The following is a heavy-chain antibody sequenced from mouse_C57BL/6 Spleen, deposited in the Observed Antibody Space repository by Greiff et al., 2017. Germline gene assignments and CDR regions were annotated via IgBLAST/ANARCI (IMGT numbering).Heavy chain of an antibody. V-gene: IGHV1-80*01. Sequence: QVQLQQSGAELVKPGASVKISCKASGYAFSSYWMNWVKQRPGKGLEWIGQIYPGDGDTNYNGKFKGKATLTADKSSSTAYMQLSSLTSEDSAVYFCARYDYGSSYGYGDVWGTGTTVTVSS. D-gene: IGHD1-1*01. J-gene: IGHJ1*03. CDR2: IYPGDGDT. CDR1: GYAFSSYW. CDR3: ARYDYGSSYGYGDV.